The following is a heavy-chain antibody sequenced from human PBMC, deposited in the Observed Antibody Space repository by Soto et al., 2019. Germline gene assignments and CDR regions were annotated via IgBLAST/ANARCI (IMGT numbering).Heavy chain of an antibody. D-gene: IGHD4-17*01. V-gene: IGHV3-9*01. Sequence: GGTLRLSCAASGFTFEDYAMHWVRQAPGKGLEWVSGISWNSGSIGYADSVKGRFTISRDNAKNSLYLQMNSLRAEDTALYYCAKDYGDYTYYFDYWGQGTLVTVSS. J-gene: IGHJ4*02. CDR2: ISWNSGSI. CDR1: GFTFEDYA. CDR3: AKDYGDYTYYFDY.